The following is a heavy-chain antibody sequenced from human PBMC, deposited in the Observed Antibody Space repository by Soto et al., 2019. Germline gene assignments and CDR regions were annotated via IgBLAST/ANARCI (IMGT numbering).Heavy chain of an antibody. V-gene: IGHV1-46*01. J-gene: IGHJ3*02. D-gene: IGHD2-2*01. CDR2: INPSGGST. CDR1: RYTFTSYY. Sequence: SAQVCFRASRYTFTSYYMYWLRQAPGQGLEWMGIINPSGGSTSYAQKFQGRVTMTRDTSTSTVYMELSSLRSEDTAVYYCARAHSSDHAFDIWGQGTMVTVSS. CDR3: ARAHSSDHAFDI.